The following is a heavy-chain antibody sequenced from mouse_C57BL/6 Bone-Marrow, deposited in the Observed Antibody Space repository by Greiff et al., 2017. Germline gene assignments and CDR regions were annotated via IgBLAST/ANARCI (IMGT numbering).Heavy chain of an antibody. CDR1: GYTFTSYW. Sequence: QVQLQQPGAELVMPGASVKLSCKASGYTFTSYWMHWVQQRPGQGLEWFGEIDPSDSYTNSHQKFKGKFTLPVDKSSRTAYMQLDSRTSEDSAVYYFARGAYQCDYWGQGTTLTVSS. V-gene: IGHV1-69*01. D-gene: IGHD2-10*01. J-gene: IGHJ2*01. CDR3: ARGAYQCDY. CDR2: IDPSDSYT.